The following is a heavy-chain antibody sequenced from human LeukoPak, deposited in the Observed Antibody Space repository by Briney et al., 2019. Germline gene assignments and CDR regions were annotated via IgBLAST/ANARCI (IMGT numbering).Heavy chain of an antibody. D-gene: IGHD7-27*01. Sequence: ESGPTLVNPTETLTLTCTFSGFSLNSSGVGVGWIRQPPGKALEWLALISRDDDKRYSPSLESRLSITKDTAKNQVVLTLANLDPVDTATYYCAHTGSAHGDDWFDPWGQGTLVTVSS. CDR2: ISRDDDK. CDR3: AHTGSAHGDDWFDP. J-gene: IGHJ5*02. V-gene: IGHV2-5*02. CDR1: GFSLNSSGVG.